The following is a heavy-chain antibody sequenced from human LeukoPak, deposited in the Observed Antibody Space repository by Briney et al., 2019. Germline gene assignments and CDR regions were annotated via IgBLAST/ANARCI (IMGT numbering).Heavy chain of an antibody. D-gene: IGHD4-17*01. Sequence: GGSLRLSCEASGFTFSRHWMNWVRRPPGKGLEWVASIKQDDTPRYNVDSVKGRFTISRDNAKNSLYLQLNSLRADDTSVYYCARGPSYGDYVDFLDYWGRGTLVSVSS. V-gene: IGHV3-7*01. CDR3: ARGPSYGDYVDFLDY. CDR2: IKQDDTPR. J-gene: IGHJ4*02. CDR1: GFTFSRHW.